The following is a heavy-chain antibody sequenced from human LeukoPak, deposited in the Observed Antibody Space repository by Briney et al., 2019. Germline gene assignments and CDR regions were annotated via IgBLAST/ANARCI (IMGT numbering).Heavy chain of an antibody. D-gene: IGHD2-15*01. J-gene: IGHJ4*02. V-gene: IGHV3-11*03. CDR2: ISGSSTYT. CDR1: GFTFSDYY. Sequence: GGSLRLSCAASGFTFSDYYMSWIRQAPGKGLEWVSYISGSSTYTNYADSVRGRFTISRDNAKNSVYLQMMSLRAEDTAVYFCARTYCSRGSCYLDYWGQGTLVTVSS. CDR3: ARTYCSRGSCYLDY.